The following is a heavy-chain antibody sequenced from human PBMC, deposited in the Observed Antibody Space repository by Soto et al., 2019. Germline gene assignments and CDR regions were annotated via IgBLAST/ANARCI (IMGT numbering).Heavy chain of an antibody. Sequence: EVQLLESGEGLVQSGGSLRLSCAASGFTFSSFAMNWVRQAPGKGLEWVSTISVSGDTTTYADSVKGRFTISRDNSMDTLYLQMNSLRAEDTALYFCAKDGVGWVTTVSYFDSWGQGTRVTVSS. V-gene: IGHV3-23*01. CDR1: GFTFSSFA. CDR3: AKDGVGWVTTVSYFDS. J-gene: IGHJ4*02. D-gene: IGHD4-4*01. CDR2: ISVSGDTT.